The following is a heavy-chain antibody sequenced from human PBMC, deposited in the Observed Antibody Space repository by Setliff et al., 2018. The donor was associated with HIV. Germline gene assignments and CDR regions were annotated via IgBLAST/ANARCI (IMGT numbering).Heavy chain of an antibody. CDR1: GTNLLPYY. V-gene: IGHV1-46*01. CDR3: ASDAVSGYDWKWFDS. CDR2: INTRGGST. D-gene: IGHD5-12*01. Sequence: GASVMVSCKTSGTNLLPYYMHWVRQAPGQGLEWMGVINTRGGSTSYAQKFQGRVTMTSDTSTYTVYMELSGLTSDDTAFYYCASDAVSGYDWKWFDSWGQGTLVTVSS. J-gene: IGHJ5*01.